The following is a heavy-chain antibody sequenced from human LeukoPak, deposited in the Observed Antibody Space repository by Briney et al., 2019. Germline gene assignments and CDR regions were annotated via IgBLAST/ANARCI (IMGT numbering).Heavy chain of an antibody. Sequence: ASVKVSCKASGYTFTAYFIHWLRQAPGQGFEWMGWINPNSGGTNYAQKLQGRVTMTTDTSTSTAYMELWSLRSDDTAVYYCARQGPSNWYVDYWGQGTLVTVSS. J-gene: IGHJ4*02. CDR3: ARQGPSNWYVDY. CDR2: INPNSGGT. D-gene: IGHD6-13*01. V-gene: IGHV1-2*02. CDR1: GYTFTAYF.